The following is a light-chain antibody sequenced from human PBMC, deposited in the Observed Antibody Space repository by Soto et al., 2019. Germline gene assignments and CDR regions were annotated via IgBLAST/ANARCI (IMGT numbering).Light chain of an antibody. CDR2: EVS. V-gene: IGLV2-14*01. Sequence: QSVLTQPPSVSGSPGQSITISCTGTSSDVGGYNYVSWYQLHPGKAPKLMVYEVSNRPSGVSNRFSGSKSGNTASLTTSGLQAEDEADYYCSSYTSSTAYVFGTGTKVTVL. CDR1: SSDVGGYNY. J-gene: IGLJ1*01. CDR3: SSYTSSTAYV.